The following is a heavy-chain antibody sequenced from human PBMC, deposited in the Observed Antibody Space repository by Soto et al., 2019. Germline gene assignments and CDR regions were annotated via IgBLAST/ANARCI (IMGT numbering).Heavy chain of an antibody. V-gene: IGHV5-10-1*01. CDR2: IDPSDSST. CDR3: AATGYTYGYHFDH. D-gene: IGHD5-18*01. J-gene: IGHJ4*02. Sequence: HGESLKISCKASGYTFTSYWITWVRQMPGKGLEWMGRIDPSDSSTNYSPSFQGHVTISTDKSSSTAHLQWSSLKVSDTATYYCAATGYTYGYHFDHWGQGTQVTVSS. CDR1: GYTFTSYW.